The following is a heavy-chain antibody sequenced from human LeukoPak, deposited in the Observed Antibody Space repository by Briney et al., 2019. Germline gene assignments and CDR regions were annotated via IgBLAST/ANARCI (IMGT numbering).Heavy chain of an antibody. Sequence: GGSLRLSCAASGFTFSSYAMHWVRQAPGKGLEYVSAISSNGGSTYYANSVKGRFTISRDNSKNTLYLQMGSLRAEDMAVYYCARGRGYSGYEDYYYYGMDVWGQGTTVTVSS. CDR1: GFTFSSYA. CDR3: ARGRGYSGYEDYYYYGMDV. D-gene: IGHD5-12*01. J-gene: IGHJ6*02. V-gene: IGHV3-64*01. CDR2: ISSNGGST.